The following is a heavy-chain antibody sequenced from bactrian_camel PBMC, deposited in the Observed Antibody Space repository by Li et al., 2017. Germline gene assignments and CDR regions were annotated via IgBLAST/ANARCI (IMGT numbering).Heavy chain of an antibody. CDR2: ITRIDGGT. V-gene: IGHV3S54*01. CDR3: AARRAKVTVCSAVAEYDY. D-gene: IGHD3*01. Sequence: VQLVESGGGLVQAGGSLNLSCAATGKMSVLNCMGWFRQAPGKEREGVAVITRIDGGTEYADSVKGRFTLSRDDARNTMYLQMDSTKSEDTAMYYCAARRAKVTVCSAVAEYDYWGQGTQVTVS. J-gene: IGHJ4*01. CDR1: GKMSVLNC.